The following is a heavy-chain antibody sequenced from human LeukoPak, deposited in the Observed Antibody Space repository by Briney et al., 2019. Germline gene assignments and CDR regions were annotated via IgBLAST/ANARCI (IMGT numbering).Heavy chain of an antibody. V-gene: IGHV1-2*02. D-gene: IGHD3-10*01. CDR2: INPNSGGT. Sequence: ASVKVSCKASGYTFTGFYIHWVRQAPGQGLEWMGWINPNSGGTNYAQKFQGRVTLTRDTSISTAYMELNRLRSDDTAVYYCARSMVRGVISNVDVWGQGTTVTVSS. CDR1: GYTFTGFY. CDR3: ARSMVRGVISNVDV. J-gene: IGHJ6*02.